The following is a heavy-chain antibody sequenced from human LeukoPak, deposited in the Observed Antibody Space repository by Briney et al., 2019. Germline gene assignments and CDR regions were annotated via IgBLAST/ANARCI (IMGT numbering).Heavy chain of an antibody. J-gene: IGHJ4*02. D-gene: IGHD6-6*01. Sequence: PGGSLRLSCAVSGFNLNSYAMHWVRQAPGKGLEWVAVIRHDETNSFYAGSVQGRFMISRDTSKKLLYLQMNSLRVEDTAVYYCAKEYTPSSPLGELDSWGQGTLVTVSS. CDR2: IRHDETNS. CDR3: AKEYTPSSPLGELDS. CDR1: GFNLNSYA. V-gene: IGHV3-30*02.